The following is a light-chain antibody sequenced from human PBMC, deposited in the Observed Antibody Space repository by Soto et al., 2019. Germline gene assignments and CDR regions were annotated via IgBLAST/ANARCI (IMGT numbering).Light chain of an antibody. CDR3: QHHKISPRT. Sequence: IVVTLSPAALSVSQKERAALSCRASQSLSSSLAWYQQKPGQAPRLLIYGASTRATGIPARFTGSGSGTDFTLTISSLQSEDLAVYYCQHHKISPRTFVQWTKVDIK. CDR1: QSLSSS. J-gene: IGKJ1*01. V-gene: IGKV3-15*01. CDR2: GAS.